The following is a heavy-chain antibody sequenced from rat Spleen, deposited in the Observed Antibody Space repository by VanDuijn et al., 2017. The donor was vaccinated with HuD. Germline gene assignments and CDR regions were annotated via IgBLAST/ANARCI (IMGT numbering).Heavy chain of an antibody. D-gene: IGHD1-12*03. V-gene: IGHV5-25*01. CDR3: ARHHYDGYYHGPVLGVMDA. CDR2: ISSGGGGI. CDR1: GFTFSSFP. Sequence: EVQLVGSGGGLVQPGRSLKLSCAASGFTFSSFPMAWVRQAPKKDLEWVASISSGGGGIYYLDSVKGRFTISRDNAKSTLYLQMDSLRSEDTASYYCARHHYDGYYHGPVLGVMDAWGQGDSVTVSS. J-gene: IGHJ4*01.